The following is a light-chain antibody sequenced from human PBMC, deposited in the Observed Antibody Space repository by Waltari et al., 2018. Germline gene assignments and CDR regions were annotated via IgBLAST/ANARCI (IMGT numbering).Light chain of an antibody. CDR3: QQSYSTLIT. J-gene: IGKJ5*01. CDR2: AAS. V-gene: IGKV1-39*01. CDR1: QSISSY. Sequence: DIQMTQSPSSLSASVGDIVTITCRASQSISSYFNCYQQKPGQAPKLLIYAASSLQSGVPSRFSGSGSGTDCTLTISSLQPEDFATYYCQQSYSTLITFGQGTRLEIK.